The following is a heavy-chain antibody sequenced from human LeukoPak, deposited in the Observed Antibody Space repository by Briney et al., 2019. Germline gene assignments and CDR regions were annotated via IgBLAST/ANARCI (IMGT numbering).Heavy chain of an antibody. D-gene: IGHD1-26*01. CDR3: AKDDQFRGELLLLTLDY. CDR1: AFTFSSYA. Sequence: GGSLRLSCAVSAFTFSSYAMSWVRQAPGKGLEWVSAISGSGGSTYYADSVKGRFTISRDNSKNTLYLQMNSLRAEDTAVYYCAKDDQFRGELLLLTLDYWGQGTLVTVSS. J-gene: IGHJ4*02. V-gene: IGHV3-23*01. CDR2: ISGSGGST.